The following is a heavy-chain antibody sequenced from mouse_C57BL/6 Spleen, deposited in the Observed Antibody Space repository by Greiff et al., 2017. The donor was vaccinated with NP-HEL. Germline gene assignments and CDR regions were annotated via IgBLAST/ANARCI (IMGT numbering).Heavy chain of an antibody. CDR1: GYTFTDYN. V-gene: IGHV1-22*01. CDR2: INPNNGGT. J-gene: IGHJ4*01. CDR3: ARGGLRNAMDY. D-gene: IGHD2-4*01. Sequence: VQLQQSGPELVKPGASVKMSCKASGYTFTDYNMHWVKQSHGKSLEWIGYINPNNGGTSYNQTFKGKATLTVNKYSSTAYMELRSLTSEDAAVYYGARGGLRNAMDYWGKGTSVTVSS.